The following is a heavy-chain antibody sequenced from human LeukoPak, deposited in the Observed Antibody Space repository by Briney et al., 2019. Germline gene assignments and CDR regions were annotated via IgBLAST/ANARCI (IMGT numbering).Heavy chain of an antibody. D-gene: IGHD4-17*01. CDR1: GYSFTGSY. CDR3: ARGSTVTTGRSFDP. Sequence: ASVKVSCKASGYSFTGSYLHWVRQAPGQGLEWMGWMNPNNGATKYAQNFQGRVTMARDTSISTAYLDLSNLRFDDTAVYYCARGSTVTTGRSFDPWGQGTLVIVSS. V-gene: IGHV1-2*02. J-gene: IGHJ5*02. CDR2: MNPNNGAT.